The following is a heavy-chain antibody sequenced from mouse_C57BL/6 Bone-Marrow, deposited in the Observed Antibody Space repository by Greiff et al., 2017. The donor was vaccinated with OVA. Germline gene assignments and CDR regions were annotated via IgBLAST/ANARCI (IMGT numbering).Heavy chain of an antibody. CDR2: INPYNGDT. D-gene: IGHD2-3*01. CDR3: ARSRDGYFFDY. V-gene: IGHV1-20*01. Sequence: VQLQQSGPELVKPGDSVKISCKASGYSFTGYFMNWVMQSHGKSLEWIGRINPYNGDTFYNQKFKGKATLTVDKSSSTAHMGLRSLTSEDSAVYYCARSRDGYFFDYWGQGTTLTVSS. CDR1: GYSFTGYF. J-gene: IGHJ2*01.